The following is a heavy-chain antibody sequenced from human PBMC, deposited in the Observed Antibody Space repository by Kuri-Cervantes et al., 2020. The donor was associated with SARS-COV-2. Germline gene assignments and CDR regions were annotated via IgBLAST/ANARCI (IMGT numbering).Heavy chain of an antibody. CDR2: FYSTGVT. D-gene: IGHD1-26*01. J-gene: IGHJ5*02. CDR1: GGSINDYY. CDR3: ARDNILFSGSGFDT. V-gene: IGHV4-59*01. Sequence: GSLRLSCTVSGGSINDYYWGWIRQPPGKGLEWIDYFYSTGVTNYAPSLKTRVTISTDASKNQLSLKLTSVTAADTAVYYCARDNILFSGSGFDTWGQGALVTVSS.